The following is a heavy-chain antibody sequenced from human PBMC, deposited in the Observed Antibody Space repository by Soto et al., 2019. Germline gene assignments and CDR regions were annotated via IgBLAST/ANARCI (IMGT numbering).Heavy chain of an antibody. Sequence: GGSLRLSCAASGFTFSSYAMTWVRQAPGKGLEWVSAISENGDATHYADSVKGRFIISRDNSQNTLYLHMNSLRAEDTAVFYCAKGRNGVDVWGQGTAVTVSS. J-gene: IGHJ6*02. CDR1: GFTFSSYA. V-gene: IGHV3-23*01. CDR3: AKGRNGVDV. CDR2: ISENGDAT.